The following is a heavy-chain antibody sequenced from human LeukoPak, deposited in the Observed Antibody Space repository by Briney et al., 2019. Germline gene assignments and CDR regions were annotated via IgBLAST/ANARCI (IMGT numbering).Heavy chain of an antibody. CDR1: GFTFSSYS. J-gene: IGHJ4*02. CDR2: ISSSSSYI. D-gene: IGHD1-26*01. Sequence: PGGSLRLSCAASGFTFSSYSMNWVRQAPGEGLEWVSSISSSSSYIYYADSVKGRFTISRDNAKNSLYLQMNSLRAEDTAVYYCARGYSGNLFFDYWGQGTLVTVSS. V-gene: IGHV3-21*01. CDR3: ARGYSGNLFFDY.